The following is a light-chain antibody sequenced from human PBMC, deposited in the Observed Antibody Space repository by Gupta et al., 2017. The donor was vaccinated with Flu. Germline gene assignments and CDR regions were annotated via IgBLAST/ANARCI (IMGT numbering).Light chain of an antibody. CDR1: SSHIGNNY. CDR2: ENN. V-gene: IGLV1-51*02. J-gene: IGLJ3*02. CDR3: GTWDSSLSAGV. Sequence: QSVLTQPPSVSAAPGQKVPISCSGSSSHIGNNYVSWYQQLPGTAPKLLIYENNKRPSGIPDRFSGSKSGTSATLGITGLQTGDEADYYCGTWDSSLSAGVFGGGTKLTVL.